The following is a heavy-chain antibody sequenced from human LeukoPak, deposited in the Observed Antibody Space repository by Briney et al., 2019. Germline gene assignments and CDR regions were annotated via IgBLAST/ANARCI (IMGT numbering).Heavy chain of an antibody. Sequence: GGSLRLSCAASGFTVSSNYMSWVRQAPGKGLEWVSVIFGGGSTYYADAVKGRFTISRDNSKNTLYLQMNSLRAEDTAVYYCARGHPRGYHYGSASWGQGPLVTVSS. V-gene: IGHV3-53*01. CDR1: GFTVSSNY. D-gene: IGHD3-10*01. CDR2: IFGGGST. CDR3: ARGHPRGYHYGSAS. J-gene: IGHJ5*02.